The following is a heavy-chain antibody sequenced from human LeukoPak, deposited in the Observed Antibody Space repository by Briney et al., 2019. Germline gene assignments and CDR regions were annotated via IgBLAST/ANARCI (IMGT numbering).Heavy chain of an antibody. CDR1: GFTFSTYW. CDR3: AKEEEDYGDYWYFDL. D-gene: IGHD4-17*01. J-gene: IGHJ2*01. V-gene: IGHV3-74*01. Sequence: GGSLRLSCEASGFTFSTYWMHWVRHTPGKGLVWVSRISRDGTTTTYADSVKGRFTISRDNAKNTLYLEMNSLRAEDTAVYYCAKEEEDYGDYWYFDLWGRGTLVTVSS. CDR2: ISRDGTTT.